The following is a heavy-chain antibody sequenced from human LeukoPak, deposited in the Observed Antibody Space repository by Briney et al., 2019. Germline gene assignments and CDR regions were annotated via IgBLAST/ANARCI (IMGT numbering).Heavy chain of an antibody. Sequence: GGSLRLSCAASGFTVSSNYTSWVRQAPGKGLEWVAIISYDGGNRYYADSVKDRFTISRDNSKSTLYLQMNSLRAEDTAIYYCARVDSSGWYWYSFDDWGQGTLVTVSS. CDR3: ARVDSSGWYWYSFDD. D-gene: IGHD6-19*01. J-gene: IGHJ4*02. CDR2: ISYDGGNR. V-gene: IGHV3-30-3*01. CDR1: GFTVSSNY.